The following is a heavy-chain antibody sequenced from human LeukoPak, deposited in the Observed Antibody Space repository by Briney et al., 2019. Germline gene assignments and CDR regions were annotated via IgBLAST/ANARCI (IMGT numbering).Heavy chain of an antibody. CDR2: IIPIFGTA. Sequence: SVKVSCKASGGTFSSYAISWVRQAPGQGLEWMGGIIPIFGTANYAQKFQGRVTITADESTSTAYMELSSLRSDDTAVYYCARTGGSYDFWSGYESFDAFDIWGQGTMVTVSS. CDR3: ARTGGSYDFWSGYESFDAFDI. D-gene: IGHD3-3*01. CDR1: GGTFSSYA. V-gene: IGHV1-69*13. J-gene: IGHJ3*02.